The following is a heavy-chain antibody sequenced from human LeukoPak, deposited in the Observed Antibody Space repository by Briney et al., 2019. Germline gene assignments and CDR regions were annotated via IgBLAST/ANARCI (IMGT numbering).Heavy chain of an antibody. CDR3: ASNTATVFDY. Sequence: SETLSLTCTVSGGSISSYYWSWIRQPAGKGLEWIGYVYYSGSTEYNPSLRSRVTISLEMSKHQFSLNLTSVTAADTAVYYCASNTATVFDYWGQGALVTVSS. V-gene: IGHV4-59*01. CDR1: GGSISSYY. CDR2: VYYSGST. D-gene: IGHD2-21*02. J-gene: IGHJ4*02.